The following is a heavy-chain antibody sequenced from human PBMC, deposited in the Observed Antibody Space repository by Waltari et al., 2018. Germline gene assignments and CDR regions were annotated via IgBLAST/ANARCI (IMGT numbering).Heavy chain of an antibody. CDR3: AKDSGRRVTMVRGVMWLDY. V-gene: IGHV3-30*02. CDR2: IRYDGSNK. Sequence: QVQLVESGGGVVQPGGSLRLACAASASPASADAMPWARRAPGKGLEGVSFIRYDGSNKYYADYVKGRLTISRDNSKNTLYLQMNSLRAEDTAVYYCAKDSGRRVTMVRGVMWLDYWGQGTLVTVSS. J-gene: IGHJ4*02. CDR1: ASPASADA. D-gene: IGHD3-10*01.